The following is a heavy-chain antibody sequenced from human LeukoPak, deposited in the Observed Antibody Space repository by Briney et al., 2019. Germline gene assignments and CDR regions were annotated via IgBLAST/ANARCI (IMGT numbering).Heavy chain of an antibody. CDR2: ISGSGGST. V-gene: IGHV3-23*01. Sequence: GVSLRLSCAASGFTFSSYAMCWVRQAPGKGLEWVSAISGSGGSTYYADSVKGRFTISRDNSKNTLYLQMNSLRAEDTAVYYCAKPGAVAGTWGFDYWGQGTLVTVSS. CDR3: AKPGAVAGTWGFDY. CDR1: GFTFSSYA. J-gene: IGHJ4*02. D-gene: IGHD6-19*01.